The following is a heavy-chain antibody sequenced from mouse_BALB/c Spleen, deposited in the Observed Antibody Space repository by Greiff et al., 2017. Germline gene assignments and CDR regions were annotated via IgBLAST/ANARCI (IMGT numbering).Heavy chain of an antibody. J-gene: IGHJ2*01. CDR3: ARGVHYFDY. CDR2: IWAGGST. Sequence: QVQLQQSGPGLVAPSQSLSITCTVSGFSLTSYGVHWVRQPPGKGLEWLGVIWAGGSTNYNSALMSRLSISKDNSKSQVFLKMNSLQTDDTAMYYCARGVHYFDYWGQGTTLTVSS. V-gene: IGHV2-9*02. CDR1: GFSLTSYG.